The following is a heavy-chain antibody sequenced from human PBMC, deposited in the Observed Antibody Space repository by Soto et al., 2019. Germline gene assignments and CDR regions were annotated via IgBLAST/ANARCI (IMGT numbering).Heavy chain of an antibody. Sequence: SDTLSLTCPFSGSSISRGDYYLHWIRQSPGKGLEWIGNTYNNGRPNYNPSLKSRVTISGDSSKNQFSLKLRSLSAADTAVYYCARGGVYDFWSGLFDWGQGTLVTVSS. CDR1: GSSISRGDYY. V-gene: IGHV4-30-4*01. J-gene: IGHJ4*02. D-gene: IGHD3-3*01. CDR2: TYNNGRP. CDR3: ARGGVYDFWSGLFD.